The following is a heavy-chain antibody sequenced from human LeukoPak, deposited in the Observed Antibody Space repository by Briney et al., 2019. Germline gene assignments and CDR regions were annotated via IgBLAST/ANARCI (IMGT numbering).Heavy chain of an antibody. CDR1: GFTFSSYS. CDR2: ISSSSSYI. V-gene: IGHV3-21*01. CDR3: AREMYSSACGY. Sequence: GGSLRLSCAASGFTFSSYSMNWVRQAPGKGLEWVSSISSSSSYIYYADSVKGRFTISRDNAKDSLYLQMNSLRAEDTAVYYCAREMYSSACGYWGQGTLVTVSS. D-gene: IGHD6-19*01. J-gene: IGHJ4*02.